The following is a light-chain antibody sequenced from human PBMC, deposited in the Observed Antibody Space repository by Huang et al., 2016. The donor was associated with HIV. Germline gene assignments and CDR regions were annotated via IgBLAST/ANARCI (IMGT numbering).Light chain of an antibody. Sequence: DIVMTQTPLSSPVTLGQSASISCRSSQSLVHSDGNTYLSWLHQRPGQPLRLLIYKVYYRFSGVPDRFSGSGAGTEFTLKINKVQPEDVGVYYCMQATQFPFTFGPGTELDLK. J-gene: IGKJ3*01. CDR3: MQATQFPFT. V-gene: IGKV2-24*01. CDR2: KVY. CDR1: QSLVHSDGNTY.